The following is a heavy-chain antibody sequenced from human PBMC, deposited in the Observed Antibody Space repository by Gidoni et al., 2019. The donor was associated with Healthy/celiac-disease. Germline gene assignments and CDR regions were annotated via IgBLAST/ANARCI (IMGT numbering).Heavy chain of an antibody. J-gene: IGHJ3*02. CDR3: ARTLARYSSSWSFTFDI. CDR1: GFTGSSNY. V-gene: IGHV3-53*02. D-gene: IGHD6-13*01. CDR2: IYSGGST. Sequence: EVQLVETGGGLSKPGGSLRLSCAASGFTGSSNYVSCVRQAPVKGLEWVSVIYSGGSTYYADSVKGRFTISRDNSKNTLYLQMNSLRAEDTAVYYCARTLARYSSSWSFTFDIWGQGTMVTVSS.